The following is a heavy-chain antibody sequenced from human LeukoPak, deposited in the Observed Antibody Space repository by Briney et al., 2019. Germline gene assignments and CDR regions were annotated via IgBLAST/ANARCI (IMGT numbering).Heavy chain of an antibody. D-gene: IGHD2-15*01. CDR2: NKSKTDGGTT. Sequence: PGGSLRLSCAASGFTFSNAWMSWVRQATGKGLEWVVRNKSKTDGGTTDYAAPVKGRFTISRDDSKNTLYLQMNSLKTEDTGVYYCTTDVIVVVVAATSAVNYWGQGTLVTVSS. J-gene: IGHJ4*02. CDR3: TTDVIVVVVAATSAVNY. V-gene: IGHV3-15*01. CDR1: GFTFSNAW.